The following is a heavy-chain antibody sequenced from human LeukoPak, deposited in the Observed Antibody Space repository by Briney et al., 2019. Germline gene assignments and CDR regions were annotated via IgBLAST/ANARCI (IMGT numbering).Heavy chain of an antibody. J-gene: IGHJ4*02. CDR3: ALVPAAHDFDY. Sequence: ASVKVSCKASGYTFTSYGISWVRQAPGQGLEWMGWISAYNGNTNCAQRLQGRVTMTTDTSTSTAYMELRSLRSDDTAVYYCALVPAAHDFDYWGQGTLVTVSS. V-gene: IGHV1-18*01. D-gene: IGHD2-2*01. CDR2: ISAYNGNT. CDR1: GYTFTSYG.